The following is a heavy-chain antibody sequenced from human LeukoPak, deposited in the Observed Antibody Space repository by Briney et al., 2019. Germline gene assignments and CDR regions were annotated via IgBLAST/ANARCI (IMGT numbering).Heavy chain of an antibody. D-gene: IGHD6-19*01. Sequence: GGSLRLSCAASGFTFSSYAMSWVRQAPGKGLEWVSAISGSGGSTYYADSVKGRFTISRDNSKNTLYLQMNSLRAEDTAVYYCASGSGWYLGAFDIWGQGTMVTVSS. CDR1: GFTFSSYA. V-gene: IGHV3-23*01. CDR2: ISGSGGST. CDR3: ASGSGWYLGAFDI. J-gene: IGHJ3*02.